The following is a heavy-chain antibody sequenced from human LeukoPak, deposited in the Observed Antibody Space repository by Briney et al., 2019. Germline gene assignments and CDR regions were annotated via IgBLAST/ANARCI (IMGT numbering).Heavy chain of an antibody. V-gene: IGHV3-23*01. J-gene: IGHJ4*02. CDR1: GFTFSNAW. CDR2: IGGSGGTT. D-gene: IGHD4-23*01. Sequence: QAGGSLRLSCAGPGFTFSNAWMNWVRQAPGKGLEWVSLIGGSGGTTYYADSVKGRFTISRDNSKNTLYLQMNSLRAEDTAVYYCAKVRYGGKSGFDYWGQGTLVTVSS. CDR3: AKVRYGGKSGFDY.